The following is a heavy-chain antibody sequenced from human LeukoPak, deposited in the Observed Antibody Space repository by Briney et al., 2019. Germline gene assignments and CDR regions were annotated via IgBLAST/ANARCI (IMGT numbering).Heavy chain of an antibody. J-gene: IGHJ5*02. CDR2: IDPSDSYT. Sequence: GESLKISCQGSGYIFTSYWISWVRQMPGKGLEWMGRIDPSDSYTNYSPSFQGHVTISADKSISTAYLQWSSLKASDTAMYYCARHRSGSGSYYEDGDWFDPWGQGTLVTVSS. V-gene: IGHV5-10-1*01. CDR1: GYIFTSYW. CDR3: ARHRSGSGSYYEDGDWFDP. D-gene: IGHD3-10*01.